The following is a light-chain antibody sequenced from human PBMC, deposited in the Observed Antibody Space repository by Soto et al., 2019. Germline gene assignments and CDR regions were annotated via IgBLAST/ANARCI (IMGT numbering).Light chain of an antibody. CDR2: KAS. V-gene: IGKV1-5*03. CDR3: QQYNTYWT. CDR1: QSINSR. Sequence: DIQMTQSPSTLSASVGDRVTITCRASQSINSRLAWYQQKPGKAPNLLIYKASSLESGVPSRFSGSGSGTEFTLTISSLQPDYFATYYCQQYNTYWTFGQGTKVEIK. J-gene: IGKJ1*01.